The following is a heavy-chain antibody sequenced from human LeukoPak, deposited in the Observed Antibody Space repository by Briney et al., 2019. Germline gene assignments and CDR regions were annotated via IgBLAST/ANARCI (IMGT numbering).Heavy chain of an antibody. CDR2: ISSSSSYI. CDR3: ARDHLPAYYDILTGTSNWFGP. Sequence: PGGSLRLSCAASGFTFSSYSMNWVRQAPGKGLEWVSSISSSSSYIYYADSVKGRFTISRDNAKNSLYLQMNSLRAEDTAVYYCARDHLPAYYDILTGTSNWFGPWGQGTLVTVSS. J-gene: IGHJ5*02. V-gene: IGHV3-21*01. CDR1: GFTFSSYS. D-gene: IGHD3-9*01.